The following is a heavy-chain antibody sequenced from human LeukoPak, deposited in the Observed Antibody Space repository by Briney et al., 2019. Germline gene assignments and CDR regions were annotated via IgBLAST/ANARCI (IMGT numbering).Heavy chain of an antibody. Sequence: PGGALRLSCVASGFTFSSYAMSWVRQARGRGLEWVSTISGSSDRTYYAESVNGRSTASIDNSRNTMYLQMNSLRAEDTAVYYCAKGGGDYYDSSGYYYYAFDMWGQGTMVTVSS. J-gene: IGHJ3*02. D-gene: IGHD3-22*01. V-gene: IGHV3-23*01. CDR3: AKGGGDYYDSSGYYYYAFDM. CDR2: ISGSSDRT. CDR1: GFTFSSYA.